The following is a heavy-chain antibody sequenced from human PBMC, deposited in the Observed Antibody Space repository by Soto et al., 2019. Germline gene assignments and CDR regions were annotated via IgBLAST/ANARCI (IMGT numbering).Heavy chain of an antibody. V-gene: IGHV3-11*06. Sequence: QMQLVESGGDLVKPGGSLRLSCEASGFTFSDYYMSWIRQVPGQGLEWLSFISSSGSYIKYSDSMRGRLTVSRDNGKNSLYLQMHSLRLEDTAVYYCARLRVGVNWYFDLWGRCTMVPVSA. J-gene: IGHJ2*01. CDR1: GFTFSDYY. D-gene: IGHD2-21*01. CDR3: ARLRVGVNWYFDL. CDR2: ISSSGSYI.